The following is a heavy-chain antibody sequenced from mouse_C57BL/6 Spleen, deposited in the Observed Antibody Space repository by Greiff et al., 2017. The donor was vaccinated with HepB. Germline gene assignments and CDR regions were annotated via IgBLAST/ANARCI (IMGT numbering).Heavy chain of an antibody. CDR1: GFTFSDYG. D-gene: IGHD1-1*01. CDR2: ISSGSSTI. J-gene: IGHJ2*01. CDR3: ARRAYFSTVVATDYFDY. V-gene: IGHV5-17*01. Sequence: EVQLVESAGGLVKPGGSLKLSCAASGFTFSDYGMHWVRQAPEKGLEWVAYISSGSSTIYYADTVKGRFTISRDNAKNTLFLQMTSLRSEDTAMYYCARRAYFSTVVATDYFDYWGQGTTLTVSS.